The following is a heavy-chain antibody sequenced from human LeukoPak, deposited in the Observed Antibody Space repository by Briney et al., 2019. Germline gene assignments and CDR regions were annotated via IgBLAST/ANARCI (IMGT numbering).Heavy chain of an antibody. J-gene: IGHJ4*02. CDR1: GGSISSYY. Sequence: PSGTLSLTCTVSGGSISSYYWSWIRQPAGKGLEWIGRIYTSGSTNYNPSLKSRVTMSVDTSKNQFSLKLSSVTAADTAVYYCARVRCSGGSCPIDYWGQGTLVTVSS. CDR2: IYTSGST. CDR3: ARVRCSGGSCPIDY. D-gene: IGHD2-15*01. V-gene: IGHV4-4*07.